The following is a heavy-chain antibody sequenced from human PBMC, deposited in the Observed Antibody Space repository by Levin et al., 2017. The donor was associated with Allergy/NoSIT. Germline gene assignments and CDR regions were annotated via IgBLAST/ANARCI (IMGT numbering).Heavy chain of an antibody. V-gene: IGHV4-31*03. J-gene: IGHJ5*02. D-gene: IGHD4-17*01. Sequence: SETLSLTCTVSGGSISSGGYYWSWIRQHPGKGLEWIGYIYYSGSTYYNPSLKSRVTISVDTSKNQFSLKLSSVTAADTAVYYCARQASTVTTFSSNWFDPWGQGTLVTVSS. CDR3: ARQASTVTTFSSNWFDP. CDR1: GGSISSGGYY. CDR2: IYYSGST.